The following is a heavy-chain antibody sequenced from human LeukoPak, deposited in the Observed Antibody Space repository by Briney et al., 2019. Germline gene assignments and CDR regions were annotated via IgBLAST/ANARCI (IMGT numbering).Heavy chain of an antibody. D-gene: IGHD3-22*01. CDR3: ARDYYYAGSGYDP. Sequence: SETLSLTSTVSDDSISSSTYYWGWIRQPPGKSLEWIGRIFNTGSTSYTPSLNSRVTISVDTSKNQFSLKLSSVTAADTAVYFCARDYYYAGSGYDPWGQGTLVTVSS. J-gene: IGHJ5*02. V-gene: IGHV4-39*07. CDR2: IFNTGST. CDR1: DDSISSSTYY.